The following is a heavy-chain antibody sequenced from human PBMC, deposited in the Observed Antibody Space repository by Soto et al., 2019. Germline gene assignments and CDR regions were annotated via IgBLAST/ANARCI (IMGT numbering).Heavy chain of an antibody. D-gene: IGHD1-26*01. J-gene: IGHJ5*02. V-gene: IGHV1-3*01. CDR2: INAGNGNT. CDR3: ARDWSGSYANWFDP. Sequence: QVQLVQSGAEVKKPGASVKDSCKASGYTFTSYAMHWVRQAPGQRLEWMGWINAGNGNTKYSQKFQGRVTITRDTSASTAYMELSSLRSEDTAVYYCARDWSGSYANWFDPWGQGTLVTVSS. CDR1: GYTFTSYA.